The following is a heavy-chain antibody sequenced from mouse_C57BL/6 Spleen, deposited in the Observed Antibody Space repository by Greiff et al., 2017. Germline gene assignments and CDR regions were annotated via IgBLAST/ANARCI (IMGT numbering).Heavy chain of an antibody. CDR1: GYTFTDYY. J-gene: IGHJ4*01. D-gene: IGHD6-1*01. CDR2: IYPGSGSN. Sequence: QVQLKQSGAELVRPGASVKLSCKASGYTFTDYYIHWVKQRPGQGLEWIGRIYPGSGSNDNNEKFKGKATLTAEKSSSTAYMQLSSLTSEDSAVDFCAGLYLWAIDYWGQGTSVTVSS. CDR3: AGLYLWAIDY. V-gene: IGHV1-76*01.